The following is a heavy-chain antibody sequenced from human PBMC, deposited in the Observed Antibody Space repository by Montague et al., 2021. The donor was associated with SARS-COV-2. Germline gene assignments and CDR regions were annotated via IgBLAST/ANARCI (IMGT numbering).Heavy chain of an antibody. CDR3: AREGGWLSRGSYYFDY. J-gene: IGHJ4*02. Sequence: SETLSLTCTVSGGSISSSSYYWGWIRQPPGKGLEWIGSIYYSGXTXYXXXXKXRVTVSVDTSKNQFSLKLSSVTAADTAEYYCAREGGWLSRGSYYFDYWGQGTLVTVSS. CDR1: GGSISSSSYY. V-gene: IGHV4-39*07. CDR2: IYYSGXT. D-gene: IGHD3-22*01.